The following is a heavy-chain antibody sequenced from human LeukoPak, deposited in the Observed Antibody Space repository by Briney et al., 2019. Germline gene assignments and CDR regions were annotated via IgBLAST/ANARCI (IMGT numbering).Heavy chain of an antibody. CDR2: IYTGGST. CDR3: ARVFDILTGYAGGNWFDP. V-gene: IGHV4-61*02. D-gene: IGHD3-9*01. J-gene: IGHJ5*02. Sequence: SQTLSLTCTVSGGSISSGSYYWSWIRQPAGKGLEWIGRIYTGGSTNYNPSLKSRVTISVDPSKNQFSLKLNSVTAADTAVYYCARVFDILTGYAGGNWFDPWGQGTLVTVSS. CDR1: GGSISSGSYY.